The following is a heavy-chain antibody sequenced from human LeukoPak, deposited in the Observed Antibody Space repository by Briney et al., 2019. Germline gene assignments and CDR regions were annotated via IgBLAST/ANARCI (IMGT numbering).Heavy chain of an antibody. Sequence: PSETLSLTCTVSGGSISSGDYYWSWIRQPPGKGLEWIGYIYYSGSTYYNPSLKSRVTISVDTSKNQFSLKLSSVTAADTAVYYCARENAFATNGVCCFPIFDYWGQGTLVTVSS. J-gene: IGHJ4*02. V-gene: IGHV4-30-4*08. CDR3: ARENAFATNGVCCFPIFDY. CDR2: IYYSGST. CDR1: GGSISSGDYY. D-gene: IGHD2-8*01.